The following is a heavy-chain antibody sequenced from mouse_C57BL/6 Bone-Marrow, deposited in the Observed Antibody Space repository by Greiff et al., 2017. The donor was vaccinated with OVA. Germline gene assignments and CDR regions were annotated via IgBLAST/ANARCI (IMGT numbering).Heavy chain of an antibody. D-gene: IGHD1-1*01. CDR2: TFYSGIT. J-gene: IGHJ4*01. CDR3: PQCITTGGYAMDY. Sequence: EVKLQESGPSLVRPSQTLSLTCTVTGFSINSDCYWIWIRQFPGNNLEYIGYTFYSGITNYNPSLASRTYITRDTSKNQFSLKLSSVTTEDTATYDLPQCITTGGYAMDYWGQGTSVTVSS. V-gene: IGHV3-3*01. CDR1: GFSINSDCY.